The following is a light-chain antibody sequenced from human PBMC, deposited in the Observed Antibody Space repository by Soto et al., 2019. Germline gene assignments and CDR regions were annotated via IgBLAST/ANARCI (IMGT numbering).Light chain of an antibody. CDR3: QQYGTFPFS. CDR2: HAS. CDR1: QVVSSSY. Sequence: EIVLTQSPGTLSLSPGESATLSCRANQVVSSSYLAWYQQKPGQAPRLLIYHASDRATGVPDRFSGSGSGTDFALTITSLEPEDFALFYCQQYGTFPFSFGQGTKLEI. J-gene: IGKJ2*01. V-gene: IGKV3-20*01.